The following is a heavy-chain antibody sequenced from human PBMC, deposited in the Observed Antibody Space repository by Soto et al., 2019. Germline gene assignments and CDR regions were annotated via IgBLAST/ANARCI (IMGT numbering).Heavy chain of an antibody. D-gene: IGHD6-13*01. Sequence: QVQLVQSGAEVKKPGSSVKVSCKASGGTFSSYAISWVRQAPGQGLEWMGGIIPIFGTANYAQKFQGRVTIPADKSTSTAYMALSSLRSEDTAVYYCARDLHSSRLYYYYGMDVWGQGTTVTVSS. V-gene: IGHV1-69*06. CDR2: IIPIFGTA. CDR1: GGTFSSYA. J-gene: IGHJ6*02. CDR3: ARDLHSSRLYYYYGMDV.